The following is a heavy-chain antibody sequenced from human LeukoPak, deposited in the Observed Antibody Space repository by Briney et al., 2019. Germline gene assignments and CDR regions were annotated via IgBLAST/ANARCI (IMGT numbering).Heavy chain of an antibody. CDR3: ARGPGYCTNGVCSYYYYYYGMDV. CDR2: INPSGGST. J-gene: IGHJ6*02. CDR1: GYTFTSYY. Sequence: ASVKVSCTASGYTFTSYYMHWVRQAPGQGLEWMGIINPSGGSTSYAQKFQGRVTMTRDTSTSTVYMELSSLRSEDTAVYYCARGPGYCTNGVCSYYYYYYGMDVWGQGTTVTVSS. V-gene: IGHV1-46*01. D-gene: IGHD2-8*01.